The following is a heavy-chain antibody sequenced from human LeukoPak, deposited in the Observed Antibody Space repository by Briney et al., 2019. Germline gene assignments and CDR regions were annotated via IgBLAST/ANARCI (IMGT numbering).Heavy chain of an antibody. J-gene: IGHJ4*02. CDR3: AREWLWFDY. V-gene: IGHV4-34*01. Sequence: SETLSLTCAVYGGSFSGYYWSWIRQPPGKGLEWIGEINHSGSTNYNPSLKSRVTISVDTSKNQFSLKLSSVTAADTAVYYCAREWLWFDYWGQGTLVTVSS. CDR2: INHSGST. D-gene: IGHD5-18*01. CDR1: GGSFSGYY.